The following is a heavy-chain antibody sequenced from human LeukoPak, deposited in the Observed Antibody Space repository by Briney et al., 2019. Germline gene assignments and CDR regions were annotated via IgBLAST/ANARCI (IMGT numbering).Heavy chain of an antibody. CDR2: IWYDGSNK. CDR1: GFTLNRFG. V-gene: IGHV3-33*06. Sequence: GGSLRLSCATSGFTLNRFGMHWVRQAPGKGLEWVAVIWYDGSNKDYADSVKGRFTISRDNSKKILYLQMNSLRAEDTAVYYCGKEVERHFDLKYWGQGTLVTVSS. CDR3: GKEVERHFDLKY. J-gene: IGHJ4*02.